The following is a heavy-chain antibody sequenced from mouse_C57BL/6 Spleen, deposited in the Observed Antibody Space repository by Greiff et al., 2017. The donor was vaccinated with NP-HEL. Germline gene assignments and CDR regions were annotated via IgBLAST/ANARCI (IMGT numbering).Heavy chain of an antibody. D-gene: IGHD1-1*01. CDR1: GYTFTDYN. CDR2: INPNNGVT. V-gene: IGHV1-18*01. Sequence: VQLQQSGPELVKPGASVKIPCKASGYTFTDYNMDWVKQSHGKSLEWIGDINPNNGVTIYNQKFKGKATLTVDKSSSTAYMELRSLTSEDTAVYYWASSIYSPYAMAYWGQGTSVTVSS. J-gene: IGHJ4*01. CDR3: ASSIYSPYAMAY.